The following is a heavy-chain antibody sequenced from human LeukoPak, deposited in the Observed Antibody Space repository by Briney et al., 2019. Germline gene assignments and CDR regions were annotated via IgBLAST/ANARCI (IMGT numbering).Heavy chain of an antibody. D-gene: IGHD1-14*01. CDR2: ISTYNGNT. Sequence: EASVKVSCKASGYTFTSYGISWARQAPGQGLEWMGWISTYNGNTNYAQKLQGRVTMTTDTSTSTAYMELRSLRSDDTAVYYCARDLSVLGRPFDYWGQGTLVTVSS. CDR1: GYTFTSYG. CDR3: ARDLSVLGRPFDY. V-gene: IGHV1-18*01. J-gene: IGHJ4*02.